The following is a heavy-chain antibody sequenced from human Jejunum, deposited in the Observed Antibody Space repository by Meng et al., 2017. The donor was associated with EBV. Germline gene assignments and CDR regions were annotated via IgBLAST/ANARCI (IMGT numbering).Heavy chain of an antibody. CDR1: GLSFRYAW. Sequence: VTRVECGGGLVEPLESLRLCCAASGLSFRYAWRYWVRQAPGKGLEWVGRIKSKIHGETIDYAAPVKGRFTISRDDSKNTLYLQMNSLRTEDTAVYYCTTDTYYEKGFDPWGQGTLVTVSS. J-gene: IGHJ5*02. CDR3: TTDTYYEKGFDP. CDR2: IKSKIHGETI. V-gene: IGHV3-15*01. D-gene: IGHD3-22*01.